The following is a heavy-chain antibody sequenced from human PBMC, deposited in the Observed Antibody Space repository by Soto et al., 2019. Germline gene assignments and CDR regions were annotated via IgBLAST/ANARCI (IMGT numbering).Heavy chain of an antibody. Sequence: SETLSLTCAVYGGSFSGYYWSWIRQPPGKGLEWIGEINHGGSTNYNPSLKSRVTISVDTSKNQFSLKLSSVTAADTAVYYCARTVRWIVAVAASVYFDYLVQGTLVT. J-gene: IGHJ4*02. CDR1: GGSFSGYY. CDR3: ARTVRWIVAVAASVYFDY. V-gene: IGHV4-34*01. CDR2: INHGGST. D-gene: IGHD2-15*01.